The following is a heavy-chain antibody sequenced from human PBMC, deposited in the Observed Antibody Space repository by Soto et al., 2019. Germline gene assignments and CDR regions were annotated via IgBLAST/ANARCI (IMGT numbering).Heavy chain of an antibody. CDR2: IYYSGST. V-gene: IGHV4-59*01. D-gene: IGHD3-16*01. J-gene: IGHJ6*02. Sequence: SETLSLTCTVSGGSISSYYWSWIRQPPGKGLEWIGYIYYSGSTNYNPSLKSRVTISVDTSKNQFSLKLSSVTAADTAVYYCTGGWPHDYYYYYGMDVWGQGTTVTVSS. CDR1: GGSISSYY. CDR3: TGGWPHDYYYYYGMDV.